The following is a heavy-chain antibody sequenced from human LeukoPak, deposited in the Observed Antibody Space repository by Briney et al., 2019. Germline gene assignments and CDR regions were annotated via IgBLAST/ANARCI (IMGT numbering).Heavy chain of an antibody. V-gene: IGHV3-30-3*01. CDR2: ISYDGSNK. CDR3: ARDQGRIL. J-gene: IGHJ4*02. Sequence: GRSLRLSCAASGFTFCSYAMHWVRQAPGKGLEWVAVISYDGSNKYYADSVKGRFTISRDNSKNTLYLQMNSLRAEDTAVYYCARDQGRILWGQGTLVTVSS. CDR1: GFTFCSYA.